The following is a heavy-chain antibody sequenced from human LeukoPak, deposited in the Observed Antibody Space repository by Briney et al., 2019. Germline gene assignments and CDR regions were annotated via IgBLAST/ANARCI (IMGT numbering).Heavy chain of an antibody. V-gene: IGHV3-33*01. Sequence: PGGSLRLSCAASGFAFSTYGMHWVSQAPGKGLEGVAVIWFDGSNKYYPDSVKGRFTISRDNSENTLYLQMNSLRAEDTAVYYCARRLYCSGTSCYTGPDAFDVWGQGTVVTVSS. CDR3: ARRLYCSGTSCYTGPDAFDV. J-gene: IGHJ3*01. D-gene: IGHD2-2*02. CDR1: GFAFSTYG. CDR2: IWFDGSNK.